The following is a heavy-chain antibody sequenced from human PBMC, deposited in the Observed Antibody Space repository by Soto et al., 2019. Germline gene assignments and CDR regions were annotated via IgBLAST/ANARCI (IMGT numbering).Heavy chain of an antibody. V-gene: IGHV3-23*01. J-gene: IGHJ6*02. CDR2: ISGSGGST. CDR3: ATQRLAAARRTGYYYYYGMDV. Sequence: GGSMRLSCAASGFTFSSYAMSWVRQAPGKGLEWVSAISGSGGSTYYADSVKGRFTISRDNSKNTLYLQMNSLRAEDTAVYYCATQRLAAARRTGYYYYYGMDVWGQGTTVTVSS. D-gene: IGHD6-6*01. CDR1: GFTFSSYA.